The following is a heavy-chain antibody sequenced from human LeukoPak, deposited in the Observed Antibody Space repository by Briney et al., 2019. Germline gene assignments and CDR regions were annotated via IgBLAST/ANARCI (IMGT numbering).Heavy chain of an antibody. Sequence: PGGSLRLSCAASGFTFSRYWMSWVRQAPGKGLEWVANIKQDGSEKYYVDSVKGRFTISRDNAKNSVDLQMNSLRAEDTAVYYCAKDQNLGSGLEVWDYWGQGTLVTVSS. CDR1: GFTFSRYW. V-gene: IGHV3-7*03. D-gene: IGHD3-10*01. CDR2: IKQDGSEK. CDR3: AKDQNLGSGLEVWDY. J-gene: IGHJ4*02.